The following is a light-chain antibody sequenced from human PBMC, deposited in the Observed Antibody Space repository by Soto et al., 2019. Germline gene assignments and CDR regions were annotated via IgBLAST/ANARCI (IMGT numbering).Light chain of an antibody. CDR2: AVS. V-gene: IGKV2D-29*01. J-gene: IGKJ1*01. Sequence: IVMTQTPLSLSVTPGQPASISCKSSQSLLQSDGNXYFXXYVQKPGQPPQLLIYAVSNRFSGVPDRFSGSGSGTDFTLKISRVEAEDVGVYYCMQSIQRPRTFGQGTKVEIK. CDR1: QSLLQSDGNXY. CDR3: MQSIQRPRT.